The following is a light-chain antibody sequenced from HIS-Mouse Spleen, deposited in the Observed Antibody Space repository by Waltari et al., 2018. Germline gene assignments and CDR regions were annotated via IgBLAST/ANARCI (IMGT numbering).Light chain of an antibody. J-gene: IGLJ2*01. CDR1: SPNIGAGYG. Sequence: QSVLTQPPSVSGAPGQRVTISCTGSSPNIGAGYGVPWYQQLPGTAPKLLSSGNSNRPSGVPDRFSGSKSGTSASLAITGLQAEDEADYYCQSYDSSLSVVFGGGTKLTVL. CDR3: QSYDSSLSVV. CDR2: GNS. V-gene: IGLV1-40*01.